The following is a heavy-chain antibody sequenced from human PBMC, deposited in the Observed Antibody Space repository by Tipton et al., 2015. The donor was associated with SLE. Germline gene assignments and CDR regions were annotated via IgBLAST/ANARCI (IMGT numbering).Heavy chain of an antibody. J-gene: IGHJ5*02. CDR1: GGEISSSSYY. V-gene: IGHV4-39*07. D-gene: IGHD2-15*01. CDR3: ARHGTNGYCSGGSCSPGAWFDP. Sequence: TLSLTCTVEGGEISSSSYYWGWIRQPPGKGLEWIGTAYYSGTTYYNPSLKSRVTISVDTSKNQFSLKLSSLTAADTAVYFCARHGTNGYCSGGSCSPGAWFDPWGQGTLVTVSS. CDR2: AYYSGTT.